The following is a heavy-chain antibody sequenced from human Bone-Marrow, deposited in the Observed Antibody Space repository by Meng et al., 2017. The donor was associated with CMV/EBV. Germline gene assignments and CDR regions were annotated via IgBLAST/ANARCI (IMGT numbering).Heavy chain of an antibody. V-gene: IGHV1-8*01. CDR3: ARTRIEVEPDGTKIKYYNNGMDV. Sequence: ASVKVSCKASGYTFTTYDINWVRQATGQGLEWMGWMNPNSGNTGYAQKFQGRVTMTRVPSISTAYMEMSSLTSDDTAVYYCARTRIEVEPDGTKIKYYNNGMDVWGQGTTVAVSS. J-gene: IGHJ6*02. CDR1: GYTFTTYD. D-gene: IGHD2-15*01. CDR2: MNPNSGNT.